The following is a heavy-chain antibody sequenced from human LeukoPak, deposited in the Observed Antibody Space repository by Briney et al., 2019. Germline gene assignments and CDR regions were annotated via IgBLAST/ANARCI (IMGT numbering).Heavy chain of an antibody. D-gene: IGHD3-10*01. CDR1: GFSFSSYS. V-gene: IGHV3-21*04. Sequence: GGSLRLSCAASGFSFSSYSMKWVRQAPGKGLEWVSSISSSSNYIYYADSVKGRFTISRDNAKNSLYLQMNSLRAEDTALYYCAKDGYGSGSYNYYYYYYMDVWGKGTTVTVSS. CDR3: AKDGYGSGSYNYYYYYYMDV. CDR2: ISSSSNYI. J-gene: IGHJ6*03.